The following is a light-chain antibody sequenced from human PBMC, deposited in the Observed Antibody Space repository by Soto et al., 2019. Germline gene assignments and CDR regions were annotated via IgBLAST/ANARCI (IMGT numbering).Light chain of an antibody. V-gene: IGKV1-5*01. CDR2: AAS. CDR3: PQLGES. J-gene: IGKJ3*01. CDR1: QSISSW. Sequence: DIQMTQSPSLLSASLGDRFTITCRASQSISSWLAWYQQKPGKAPKLLIYAASSLQSGVPSRFSGSGSGTDFTLTISSLQPEDFAIYFCPQLGESFAAGTNVDVK.